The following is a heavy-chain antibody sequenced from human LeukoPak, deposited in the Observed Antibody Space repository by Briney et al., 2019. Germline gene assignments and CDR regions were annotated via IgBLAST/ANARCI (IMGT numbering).Heavy chain of an antibody. D-gene: IGHD5-18*01. J-gene: IGHJ4*02. V-gene: IGHV4-30-4*08. Sequence: SETLTLTCTVSGGSISSGDYYWSWIRQPPGKGLEWVGYIYYSGSTYYNPSLKSRVTISVDTSKNQFSLKLSSVTAADTAVYYCARAALQLWLHPDYWGQGTLVTVSS. CDR3: ARAALQLWLHPDY. CDR1: GGSISSGDYY. CDR2: IYYSGST.